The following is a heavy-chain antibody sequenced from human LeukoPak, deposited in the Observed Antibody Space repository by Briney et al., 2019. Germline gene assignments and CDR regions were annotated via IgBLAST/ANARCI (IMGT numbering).Heavy chain of an antibody. V-gene: IGHV5-51*01. J-gene: IGHJ4*02. CDR2: IYSGDSHT. CDR1: GYGFTYW. D-gene: IGHD4-17*01. CDR3: ASARHGDYVWDY. Sequence: GESLKISCKGSGYGFTYWIGWVRQMPGKGLEWMGIIYSGDSHTKYSPFFQGRVTISADNSISTAYLQWSSLEASDTAMYYCASARHGDYVWDYWGQGTLVTVSS.